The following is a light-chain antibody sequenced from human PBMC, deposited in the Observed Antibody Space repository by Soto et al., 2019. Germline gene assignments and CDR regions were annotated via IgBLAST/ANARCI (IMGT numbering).Light chain of an antibody. Sequence: DVVMTQSPLSLPVTLGQSASISCKSTQGLVYSDGNTYLNWFHQRPGQSPRRLIYMISRRDSGVPDRFSGSGSSTDFTLTISRVEAEDVGVYYCMQGTHWPWTFGQGTKVEMK. CDR1: QGLVYSDGNTY. CDR2: MIS. CDR3: MQGTHWPWT. J-gene: IGKJ1*01. V-gene: IGKV2-30*01.